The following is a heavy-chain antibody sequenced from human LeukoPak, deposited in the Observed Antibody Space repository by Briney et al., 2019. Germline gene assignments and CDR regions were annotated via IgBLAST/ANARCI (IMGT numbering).Heavy chain of an antibody. CDR2: ISSSSSTI. Sequence: GGSLRLSCAASGFNFESYSMNWVRQAPGKGLEWVSYISSSSSTIYYADSVKGRFTISRDNAKNSLYLQMNSLRAEDTAVYYCASATGIAARTRNWFDPWGQGTLVTVSS. D-gene: IGHD6-6*01. CDR1: GFNFESYS. CDR3: ASATGIAARTRNWFDP. J-gene: IGHJ5*02. V-gene: IGHV3-48*01.